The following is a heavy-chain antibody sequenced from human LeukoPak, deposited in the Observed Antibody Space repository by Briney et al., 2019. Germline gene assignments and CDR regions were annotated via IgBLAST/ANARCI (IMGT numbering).Heavy chain of an antibody. CDR3: ARVKDIAVAGAIDY. Sequence: GGSLRLSCAASGFTFDDYGMSWVRQVRGKGLEWVSGINWNGGSTGYADSVKGRFTISRDNAKNSLYLQMNTLRAEDTALYYCARVKDIAVAGAIDYWGQGTLVTVSS. V-gene: IGHV3-20*04. CDR2: INWNGGST. D-gene: IGHD6-19*01. J-gene: IGHJ4*02. CDR1: GFTFDDYG.